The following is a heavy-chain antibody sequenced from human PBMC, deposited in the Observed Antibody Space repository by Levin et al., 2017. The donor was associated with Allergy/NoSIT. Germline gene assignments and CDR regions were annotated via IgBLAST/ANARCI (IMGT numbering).Heavy chain of an antibody. V-gene: IGHV1-8*01. CDR2: MNPNSGNT. D-gene: IGHD2-8*01. Sequence: ASVKVSCKASGYTFTSFDFNWVRQATGQGLEWMGWMNPNSGNTGYAQKFQGRVTMTRNTSISTAYMELSSLRSEDTAVYYCARVNLYCTNGVCYGPGGFDYWGQGTLVTVSS. CDR3: ARVNLYCTNGVCYGPGGFDY. J-gene: IGHJ4*02. CDR1: GYTFTSFD.